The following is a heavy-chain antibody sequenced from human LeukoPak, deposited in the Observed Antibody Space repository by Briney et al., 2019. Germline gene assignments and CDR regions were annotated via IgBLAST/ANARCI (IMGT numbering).Heavy chain of an antibody. CDR1: GFSFNTFW. CDR2: MNEDGGIT. Sequence: GGSLRLSCEASGFSFNTFWMHWVRQAPGGGLVWVARMNEDGGITDYADFAKGRFTTSRDNDRNTLYMQMNSLSADDTAVYYCTRDIGGRWAYWGQGTLVTVSS. D-gene: IGHD3-16*01. V-gene: IGHV3-74*01. J-gene: IGHJ4*02. CDR3: TRDIGGRWAY.